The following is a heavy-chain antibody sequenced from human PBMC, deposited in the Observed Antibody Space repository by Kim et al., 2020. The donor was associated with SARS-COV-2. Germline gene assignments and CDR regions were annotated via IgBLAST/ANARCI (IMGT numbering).Heavy chain of an antibody. J-gene: IGHJ4*02. Sequence: GGSLRLSCAVSGFTFSSYWMHWVRQAPGKGLVWVSRINSDGSSTSYADSVKGRFTISRDNAKNTLYLQMNSLRAEDTAVYYCARDREGATMRYYFDYWGQGTLVTVSS. V-gene: IGHV3-74*01. D-gene: IGHD1-26*01. CDR1: GFTFSSYW. CDR2: INSDGSST. CDR3: ARDREGATMRYYFDY.